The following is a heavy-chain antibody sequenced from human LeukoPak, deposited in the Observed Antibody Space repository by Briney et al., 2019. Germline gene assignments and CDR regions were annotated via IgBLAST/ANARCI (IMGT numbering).Heavy chain of an antibody. J-gene: IGHJ4*02. CDR3: ASRYYDSSGPLKYYFDY. Sequence: GESLRLSCAASGFTFRIYIMNGVRQAPGKGLEWVSSISSSSTYMYHADSVKGRFTISRDSAKNSLYLQMNSLRAESTAMYYRASRYYDSSGPLKYYFDYWGQGTLVTASS. V-gene: IGHV3-21*04. CDR1: GFTFRIYI. D-gene: IGHD3-22*01. CDR2: ISSSSTYM.